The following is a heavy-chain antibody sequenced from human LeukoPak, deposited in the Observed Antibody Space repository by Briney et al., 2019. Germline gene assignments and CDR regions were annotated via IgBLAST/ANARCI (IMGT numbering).Heavy chain of an antibody. CDR1: GGTFISYA. CDR3: ARGQNPRDYYDSSGTRDAFDI. D-gene: IGHD3-22*01. Sequence: ALVKVSCKASGGTFISYAISWVRQAPGQGLEWMGGIIPIFGTANYAQKFQGRVTITADESTSTAYMELSSLRSEDTAVYYCARGQNPRDYYDSSGTRDAFDIWGQGTMVTVSS. V-gene: IGHV1-69*13. CDR2: IIPIFGTA. J-gene: IGHJ3*02.